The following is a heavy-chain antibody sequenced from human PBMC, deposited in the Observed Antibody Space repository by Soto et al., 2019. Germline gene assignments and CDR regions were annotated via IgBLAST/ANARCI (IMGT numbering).Heavy chain of an antibody. Sequence: SETLFLTCTVSGGSISNYFCNWIRQPAGKGLEWIGRIDNSGSTNYNPSLKSRITMSADTSRNQFSLKLNSVTAADTAVYYCARGGQDFWSGPFDYWGQGALVTVSS. CDR2: IDNSGST. V-gene: IGHV4-4*07. J-gene: IGHJ4*02. CDR1: GGSISNYF. CDR3: ARGGQDFWSGPFDY. D-gene: IGHD3-3*01.